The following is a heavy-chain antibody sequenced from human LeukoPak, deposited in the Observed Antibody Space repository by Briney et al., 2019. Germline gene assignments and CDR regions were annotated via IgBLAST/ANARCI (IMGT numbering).Heavy chain of an antibody. CDR2: ISYDGSNK. D-gene: IGHD6-19*01. CDR1: GFTFSSYA. V-gene: IGHV3-30-3*02. CDR3: AKSRGIYDSSGWRTFDS. J-gene: IGHJ4*02. Sequence: GRSLRLSCAASGFTFSSYAMHWVRQAPGKGLEWVAVISYDGSNKYYADSVKGRFTISRDNSKDTLYLQMNSLRAEDTAIYYCAKSRGIYDSSGWRTFDSWGQGTLVTVSS.